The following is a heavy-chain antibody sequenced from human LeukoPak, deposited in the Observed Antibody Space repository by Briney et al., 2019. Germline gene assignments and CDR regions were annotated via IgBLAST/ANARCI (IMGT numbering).Heavy chain of an antibody. CDR1: GYTFTGYY. V-gene: IGHV1-2*06. CDR3: AREAAEWELLGGLDY. CDR2: INPNSGGT. Sequence: ASVKVSCKASGYTFTGYYMHWVRRAPGQGLEWMGRINPNSGGTNYAQKFQGRVTMTRDTSISTAYMELSRLRSDDTAVYYCAREAAEWELLGGLDYWGQGTLVTVSS. D-gene: IGHD1-26*01. J-gene: IGHJ4*02.